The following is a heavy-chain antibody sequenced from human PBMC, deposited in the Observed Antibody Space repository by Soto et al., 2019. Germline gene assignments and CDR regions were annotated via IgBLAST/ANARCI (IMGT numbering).Heavy chain of an antibody. CDR1: GFAFSSYW. V-gene: IGHV3-74*01. Sequence: EVHLVESGGGSVQPGGSLKLSCAGSGFAFSSYWIRWVRQVPGKGLVWVSRINGDGSTTSYADSVRGRFTISRDNAKDTLYLQMNSLRAEDTALYYCARVGQGRYYFDYWGQGTLVTVSS. CDR3: ARVGQGRYYFDY. CDR2: INGDGSTT. J-gene: IGHJ4*02.